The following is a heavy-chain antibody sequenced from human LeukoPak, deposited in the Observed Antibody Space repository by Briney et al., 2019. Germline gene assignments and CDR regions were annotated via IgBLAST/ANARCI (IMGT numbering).Heavy chain of an antibody. CDR2: INPNSGGT. CDR1: GYTFTGYY. D-gene: IGHD6-19*01. J-gene: IGHJ6*03. Sequence: ASVKVSCKASGYTFTGYYMHWVRQAPGQGLEWMGWINPNSGGTNYAQRFQGRVTMTRDTSISTAYMELSRLRSDDTAVYYCAREAVAGTYYYYMDAWGKGTTVTVSS. CDR3: AREAVAGTYYYYMDA. V-gene: IGHV1-2*02.